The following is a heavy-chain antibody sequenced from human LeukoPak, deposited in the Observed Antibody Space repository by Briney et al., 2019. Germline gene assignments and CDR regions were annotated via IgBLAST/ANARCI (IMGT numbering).Heavy chain of an antibody. V-gene: IGHV3-23*01. CDR2: ISGSGGST. D-gene: IGHD3-3*01. CDR3: AKRVVMPYYFDY. Sequence: GGSLRLSCAASGSTFSSYAMSWVRQASGTGLEWVSVISGSGGSTYYADSVKGRFTISRDNSENTMYLQMNSLRAEDTAIYYCAKRVVMPYYFDYWGQGTLVTVSS. J-gene: IGHJ4*02. CDR1: GSTFSSYA.